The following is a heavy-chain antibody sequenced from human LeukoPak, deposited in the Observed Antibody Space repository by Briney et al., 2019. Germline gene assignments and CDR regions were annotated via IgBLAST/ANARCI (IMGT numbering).Heavy chain of an antibody. D-gene: IGHD3-3*01. V-gene: IGHV3-23*01. CDR2: ISNSGGTT. J-gene: IGHJ4*02. CDR1: GFTFSGCA. CDR3: ARDFSYYDFWSGYSLGKGNFDY. Sequence: GGSLRLSCAASGFTFSGCAMSWVRQAPGKGLEWVSGISNSGGTTFYADSVKGRFTLSRDNSKDTMYLQMNSLRDEDTAVYYCARDFSYYDFWSGYSLGKGNFDYWGQGTLVTVSS.